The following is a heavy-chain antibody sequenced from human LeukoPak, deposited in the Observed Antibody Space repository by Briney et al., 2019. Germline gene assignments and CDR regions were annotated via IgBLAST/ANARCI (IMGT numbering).Heavy chain of an antibody. V-gene: IGHV1-46*01. CDR2: INPSGGST. J-gene: IGHJ4*02. Sequence: ASVKVSCKASGYTFTGYYMHWVRQAPGQGLEWMGIINPSGGSTSYAQKFQGRVTMTRDMSTSTVYMELSSLRSEDTAVYYCARIDKVKRDPSPYFDYWGQRTLVTVSS. D-gene: IGHD3-22*01. CDR1: GYTFTGYY. CDR3: ARIDKVKRDPSPYFDY.